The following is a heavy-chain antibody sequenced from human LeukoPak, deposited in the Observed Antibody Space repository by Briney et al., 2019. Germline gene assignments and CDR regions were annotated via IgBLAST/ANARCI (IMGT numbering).Heavy chain of an antibody. V-gene: IGHV4-59*01. CDR2: IYYSGST. CDR3: ARVRFLEWFPNHNWFDP. CDR1: GGSFSGYY. Sequence: SETLSLTCTLYGGSFSGYYWSWIRQPPGKGLEWIGYIYYSGSTNYNPSLKSRVTISVDTSKNQFSLKLSSVTAADTAVYYCARVRFLEWFPNHNWFDPWGQGTLVTVSS. D-gene: IGHD3-3*01. J-gene: IGHJ5*02.